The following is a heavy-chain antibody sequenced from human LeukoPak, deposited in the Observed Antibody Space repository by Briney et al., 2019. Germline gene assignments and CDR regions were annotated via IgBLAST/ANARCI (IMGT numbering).Heavy chain of an antibody. CDR3: ARGAYDFWSGYYTGIGHYFDY. CDR1: GGSISSGGYY. J-gene: IGHJ4*02. Sequence: SETLSLTCTVSGGSISSGGYYWSWIRQHPGKGLEWIGYIYYSGSTYYNPSLKSRVTISVDTSKNQFSLKLSSVTAADTAVYYCARGAYDFWSGYYTGIGHYFDYWGQGTLVTVSS. CDR2: IYYSGST. V-gene: IGHV4-31*03. D-gene: IGHD3-3*01.